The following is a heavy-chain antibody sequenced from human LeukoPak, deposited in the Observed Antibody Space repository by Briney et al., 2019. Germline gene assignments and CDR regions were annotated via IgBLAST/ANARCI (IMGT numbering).Heavy chain of an antibody. J-gene: IGHJ4*02. CDR1: GGSFSGYY. CDR3: ARAARRGFDY. V-gene: IGHV4-34*01. D-gene: IGHD6-6*01. Sequence: PSETLSLTCAVYGGSFSGYYWSWIRQPPGKGLEWIGEINHSGSTNYNPSLKSRVTISVDTSKNQFSLKLSSVTAADTAVYYCARAARRGFDYWGQGTLATVSS. CDR2: INHSGST.